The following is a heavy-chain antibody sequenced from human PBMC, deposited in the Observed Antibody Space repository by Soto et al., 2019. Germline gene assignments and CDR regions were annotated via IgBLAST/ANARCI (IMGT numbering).Heavy chain of an antibody. CDR3: ARDLAYCGGDCYFPYYGMDV. CDR1: GYTFTGYY. V-gene: IGHV1-2*04. J-gene: IGHJ6*02. D-gene: IGHD2-21*02. Sequence: ASVKVSCKASGYTFTGYYMHWVRQAPGQGLERMGWINPNSGGTNYAQKFQGWVTMTRDTSISTAYMELSRLRSDDTAVYYCARDLAYCGGDCYFPYYGMDVWGQGTTVTVSS. CDR2: INPNSGGT.